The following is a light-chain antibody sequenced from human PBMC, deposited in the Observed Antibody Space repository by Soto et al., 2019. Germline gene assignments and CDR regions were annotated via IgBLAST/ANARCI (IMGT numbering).Light chain of an antibody. V-gene: IGKV1-39*01. CDR3: QQYMSYS. Sequence: DIQMTQSPSSLSASVGDRVTITRRTSQPISDYLNWYQQKPGKAPTLLIYTTSNLQSGVPSRFSGSGSGTEFTLTISGLQPDDFATYYCQQYMSYSFGQGTKVDIK. CDR1: QPISDY. CDR2: TTS. J-gene: IGKJ1*01.